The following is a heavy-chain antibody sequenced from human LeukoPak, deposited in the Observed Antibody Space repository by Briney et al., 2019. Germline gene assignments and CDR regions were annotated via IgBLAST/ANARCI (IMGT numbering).Heavy chain of an antibody. D-gene: IGHD3-3*01. Sequence: PGGSLRLSCAATGFTFSSYGMHWVRQAPGKGLEWVAVISYDGSDKYYADSVKGRFTISRDNSKNTLYLQMNSLRAEDTAVYYCAKGRSGYKYYYYGMDVWGQGTTVTVSS. CDR2: ISYDGSDK. CDR1: GFTFSSYG. CDR3: AKGRSGYKYYYYGMDV. V-gene: IGHV3-30*18. J-gene: IGHJ6*02.